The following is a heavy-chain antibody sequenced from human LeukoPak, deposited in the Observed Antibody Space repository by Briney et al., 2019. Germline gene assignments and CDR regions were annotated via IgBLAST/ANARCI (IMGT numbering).Heavy chain of an antibody. Sequence: SETLSLTCAVSGGSISSNNWWWSWVRQPPGKGLEWIGEIYHSGSTNYNPSLKSRVTMSVDRSKNQFSLQLSSVTAADTAVYYCARDLHELELYYFDYWGQGTLVIVSS. V-gene: IGHV4-4*02. CDR3: ARDLHELELYYFDY. CDR1: GGSISSNNW. CDR2: IYHSGST. D-gene: IGHD1-7*01. J-gene: IGHJ4*02.